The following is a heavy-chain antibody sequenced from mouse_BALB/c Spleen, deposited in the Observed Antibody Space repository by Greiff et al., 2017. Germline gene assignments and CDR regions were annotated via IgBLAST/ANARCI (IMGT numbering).Heavy chain of an antibody. V-gene: IGHV7-3*02. CDR3: ARVYYDYDGAMDY. CDR1: GFTFTDYY. D-gene: IGHD2-4*01. Sequence: EVKLVESGGGLVQPGGSLRLSCATSGFTFTDYYMSWVRQPPGKALEWLGFIRNKANGYTTEYSASVKGRFTISRDNSQSILYLQMNTLRAEDSATYYCARVYYDYDGAMDYWGQGTSVTVSS. CDR2: IRNKANGYTT. J-gene: IGHJ4*01.